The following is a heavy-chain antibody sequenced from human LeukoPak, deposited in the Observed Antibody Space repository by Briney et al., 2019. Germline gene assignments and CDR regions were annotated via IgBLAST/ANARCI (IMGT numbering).Heavy chain of an antibody. CDR3: TTDRGTYYYDSSGYYLIDY. V-gene: IGHV3-15*01. CDR2: IKSKTDGGTT. D-gene: IGHD3-22*01. Sequence: KSGGSLRLSCAASGFTFSSYAMSWVRQAPGKGLEWVGRIKSKTDGGTTDYAAPVKGRFTISRDDSKNTLYLQMNSLKTEDTAVYYCTTDRGTYYYDSSGYYLIDYWGQGTLVTVSS. J-gene: IGHJ4*02. CDR1: GFTFSSYA.